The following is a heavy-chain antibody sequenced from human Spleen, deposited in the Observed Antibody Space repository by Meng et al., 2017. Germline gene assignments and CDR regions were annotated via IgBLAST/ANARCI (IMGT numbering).Heavy chain of an antibody. CDR2: ISYDGRNK. Sequence: QVQLVESGGVAVQPAMARRSSCAASGFTFSSYAMHWVRQAPGKGLEWVAVISYDGRNKYYADSVKGRFTISRDNSNNTLYLQMNSLRAEDTAAYYCARSIATAGPFDYWGQGTLVTVSS. D-gene: IGHD6-13*01. J-gene: IGHJ4*02. CDR1: GFTFSSYA. V-gene: IGHV3-30*01. CDR3: ARSIATAGPFDY.